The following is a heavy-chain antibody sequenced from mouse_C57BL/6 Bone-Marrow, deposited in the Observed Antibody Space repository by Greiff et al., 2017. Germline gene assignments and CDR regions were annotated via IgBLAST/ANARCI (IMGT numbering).Heavy chain of an antibody. CDR1: GYTFTSYW. CDR3: ARRVGAWFAY. CDR2: IYPGNGGT. D-gene: IGHD1-1*01. V-gene: IGHV1-55*01. Sequence: QVHVKQPGAELVKPGASVKMSCKASGYTFTSYWITWVKQRPGQGLEWIGDIYPGNGGTHYNEKFKSKATLTVDTSSSTAYMQLSSLTSEDSAVYYCARRVGAWFAYWGQGTLVTVSA. J-gene: IGHJ3*01.